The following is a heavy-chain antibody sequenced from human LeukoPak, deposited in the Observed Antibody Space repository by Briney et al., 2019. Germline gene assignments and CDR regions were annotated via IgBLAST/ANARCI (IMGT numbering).Heavy chain of an antibody. CDR2: MNPNSGNT. V-gene: IGHV1-8*01. CDR1: VYTFTSYD. Sequence: ASVKVSCKTSVYTFTSYDINWVRQATGQGLGWMGWMNPNSGNTGYAQKFQGRVTMTRNTSISTAYMELSSLRSEDTAVYYCARGLREVWFDPWGQGTLVTVSS. CDR3: ARGLREVWFDP. J-gene: IGHJ5*02. D-gene: IGHD3-10*01.